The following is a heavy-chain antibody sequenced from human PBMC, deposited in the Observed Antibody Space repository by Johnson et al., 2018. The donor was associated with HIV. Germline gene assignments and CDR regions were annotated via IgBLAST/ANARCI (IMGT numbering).Heavy chain of an antibody. J-gene: IGHJ3*01. V-gene: IGHV3-11*04. D-gene: IGHD3-10*01. CDR3: ARAPEVRGVDAFDV. Sequence: APGKGLEWVSYITSTGITVYYTDSVKGRFTISRDNAKNSLSLQMNSLRAEDTAVYYCARAPEVRGVDAFDVWGQGTVVTVSS. CDR2: ITSTGITV.